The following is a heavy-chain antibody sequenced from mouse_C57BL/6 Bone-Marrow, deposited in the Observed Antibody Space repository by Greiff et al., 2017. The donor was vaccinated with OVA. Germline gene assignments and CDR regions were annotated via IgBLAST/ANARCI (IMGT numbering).Heavy chain of an antibody. CDR3: TTSFYGSTPAFDV. CDR2: IDPENGDT. D-gene: IGHD1-1*01. V-gene: IGHV14-4*01. J-gene: IGHJ1*03. Sequence: DVQLQESGAELVRPGASVKLSCTASGFNINDDYMHWVKQRPEQGLEWIGWIDPENGDTEYASKFQGKATITADTSSNTAYLQLSSLTSEDTAVYYDTTSFYGSTPAFDVWGTGTTVTVSS. CDR1: GFNINDDY.